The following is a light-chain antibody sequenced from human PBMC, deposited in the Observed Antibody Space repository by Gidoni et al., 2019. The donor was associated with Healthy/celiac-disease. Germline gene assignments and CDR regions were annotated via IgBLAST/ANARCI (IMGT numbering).Light chain of an antibody. Sequence: DIVMTQSPLSLPVTPGEPASISCRSSQSLLHSNGYNYLDWYLQKPGQSPQLLIYLGSNRASGVPDRFSGSGSDTDFTLKISRVEDEDVGVYYCMQALQTPLFGGGTKVEIK. J-gene: IGKJ4*01. V-gene: IGKV2-28*01. CDR1: QSLLHSNGYNY. CDR3: MQALQTPL. CDR2: LGS.